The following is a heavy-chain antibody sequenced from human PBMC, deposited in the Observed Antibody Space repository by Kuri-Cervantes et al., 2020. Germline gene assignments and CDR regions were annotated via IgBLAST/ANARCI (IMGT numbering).Heavy chain of an antibody. CDR2: IYYSGST. V-gene: IGHV4-59*13. CDR3: ASTMVRGVIIY. CDR1: GGSISSYY. D-gene: IGHD3-10*01. J-gene: IGHJ4*02. Sequence: GSLRLSCTVSGGSISSYYWSWIRQPPGKGLEWIGYIYYSGSTNYNPSLKSRVTISADTSKNQFSLKLSFVTAADTAVYYCASTMVRGVIIYWGQGTLVTVSS.